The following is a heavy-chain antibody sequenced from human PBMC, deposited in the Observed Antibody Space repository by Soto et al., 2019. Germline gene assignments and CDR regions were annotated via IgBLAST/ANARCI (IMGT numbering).Heavy chain of an antibody. J-gene: IGHJ6*02. Sequence: LSLTCSVSGGSIRSYYWSWIRQSPEKGLEWIGYFYHSGNSNYNPSLKSRVTISVDTSKNQLSLSLRSVTAADTAVYFCARISSVDPYGYVNGGLGVWGQGTTVTVSS. V-gene: IGHV4-59*01. CDR2: FYHSGNS. CDR1: GGSIRSYY. CDR3: ARISSVDPYGYVNGGLGV. D-gene: IGHD3-16*01.